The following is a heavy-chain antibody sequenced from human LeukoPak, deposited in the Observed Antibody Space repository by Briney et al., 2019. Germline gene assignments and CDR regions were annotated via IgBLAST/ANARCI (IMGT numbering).Heavy chain of an antibody. V-gene: IGHV1-18*01. J-gene: IGHJ6*02. CDR2: ISAYNGNT. Sequence: ASVKVSCKASGYTFTSYGISWVRQAPGQGLEWMGWISAYNGNTNYAQKLQGRVTMTTDTSTSTAYMELRSLRSDDTAVYYCARDKASPRWGGYSGYEPYYYYGMDVWGQGTTVTVSS. CDR1: GYTFTSYG. CDR3: ARDKASPRWGGYSGYEPYYYYGMDV. D-gene: IGHD5-12*01.